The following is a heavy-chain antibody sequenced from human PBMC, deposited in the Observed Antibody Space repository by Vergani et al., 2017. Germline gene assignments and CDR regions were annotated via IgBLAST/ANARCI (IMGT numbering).Heavy chain of an antibody. Sequence: VQVAESGGVVVQPGGSLRLSCEASTFPFDEYTLHWVRQAPGKGLQWVSLISWDSVFTNYADSVRGRFTISRDNDKNSLYLQMNSVTTEDTAFYYCAQGRIAKTITSHILHWGQGTLVTVSS. D-gene: IGHD3-16*01. CDR1: TFPFDEYT. CDR2: ISWDSVFT. CDR3: AQGRIAKTITSHILH. J-gene: IGHJ4*02. V-gene: IGHV3-43*01.